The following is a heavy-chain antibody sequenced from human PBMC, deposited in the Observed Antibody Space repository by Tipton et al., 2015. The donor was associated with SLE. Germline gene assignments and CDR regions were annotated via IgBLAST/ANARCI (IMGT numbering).Heavy chain of an antibody. CDR2: VNHTGGA. CDR3: ARGPVPSSYYDILTGSAFGVDS. J-gene: IGHJ4*02. CDR1: GGSFSGNY. V-gene: IGHV4-34*01. Sequence: LRLSCAVYGGSFSGNYWSWIRQPPGEGLEWIGEVNHTGGANYNPSLKSRVTISVDTSKNQFSLKVTSVTAADTAVYYCARGPVPSSYYDILTGSAFGVDSWGQGTLVTVSS. D-gene: IGHD3-9*01.